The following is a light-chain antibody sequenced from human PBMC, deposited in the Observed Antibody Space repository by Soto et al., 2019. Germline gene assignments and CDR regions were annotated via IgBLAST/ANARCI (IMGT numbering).Light chain of an antibody. V-gene: IGKV1-5*03. CDR3: QQYLTLPWT. CDR1: QSVSSW. J-gene: IGKJ1*01. CDR2: KGS. Sequence: DIQLTQSPPTLAASIGDRVTITCRASQSVSSWLAWYQQRPGQAPNLLISKGSHLEWGVPSRFSGSGSGTEFSLTVSSLQPEDFATYYCQQYLTLPWTFGQGTKV.